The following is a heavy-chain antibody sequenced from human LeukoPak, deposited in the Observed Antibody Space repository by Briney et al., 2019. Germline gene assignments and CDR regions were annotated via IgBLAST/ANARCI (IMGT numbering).Heavy chain of an antibody. CDR1: GFTFSSYG. CDR3: AKYLVLLRYFDWFSH. D-gene: IGHD3-9*01. V-gene: IGHV3-23*01. Sequence: PGGSLRLSCAASGFTFSSYGMSWVRQAPGKGLEWVSAISGSGESTYYADSVKGRFTISRDNSKKTLYLQMNSLGVEDTAIYYCAKYLVLLRYFDWFSHWGQGTLVTVSS. J-gene: IGHJ4*02. CDR2: ISGSGEST.